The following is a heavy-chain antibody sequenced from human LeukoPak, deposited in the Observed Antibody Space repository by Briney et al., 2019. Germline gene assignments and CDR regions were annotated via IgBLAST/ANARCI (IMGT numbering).Heavy chain of an antibody. J-gene: IGHJ5*02. V-gene: IGHV1-69*13. CDR3: ARRELLWFGGNWFDP. CDR2: IIPIFGTA. Sequence: SVKVSCKASGGTFSSYAISWVRQAPGQGLEWMGGIIPIFGTANYAQKFQGRVTITADESTSTAYMELSSLRSEDTAVYYCARRELLWFGGNWFDPWGQGTLVTVSS. CDR1: GGTFSSYA. D-gene: IGHD3-10*01.